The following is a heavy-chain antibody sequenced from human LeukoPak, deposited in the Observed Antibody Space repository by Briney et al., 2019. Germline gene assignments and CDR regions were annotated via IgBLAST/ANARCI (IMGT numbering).Heavy chain of an antibody. V-gene: IGHV4-38-2*02. CDR2: IYHSGST. CDR3: ARDMITMVRGVINVFDY. D-gene: IGHD3-10*01. Sequence: PSETLSLTCAVSGYSISSGYYWGWIRQPPGQGLEWIGSIYHSGSTYYNPSLKSRVTISVDTSKNQFSLKLSSVTAADTAVYYCARDMITMVRGVINVFDYWGQGTLVTVSS. CDR1: GYSISSGYY. J-gene: IGHJ4*02.